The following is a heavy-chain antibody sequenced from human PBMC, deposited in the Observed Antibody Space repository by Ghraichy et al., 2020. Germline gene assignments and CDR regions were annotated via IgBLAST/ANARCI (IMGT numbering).Heavy chain of an antibody. CDR2: IYYSGST. V-gene: IGHV4-39*01. Sequence: GSLRLSCTVSGGSISSSNYYWGWIRQPPGKGLEWIGSIYYSGSTYYNPSLKSRVTISVDTSKNQFSLKLSSVTAADTAVYYCARRKSLSSSPPFDYWGQGTLVTVSS. D-gene: IGHD6-6*01. CDR3: ARRKSLSSSPPFDY. CDR1: GGSISSSNYY. J-gene: IGHJ4*02.